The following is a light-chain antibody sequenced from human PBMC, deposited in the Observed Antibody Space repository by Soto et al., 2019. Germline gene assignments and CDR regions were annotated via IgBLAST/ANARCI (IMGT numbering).Light chain of an antibody. Sequence: EIVLTQSPAALSLSPGDRATLSCRASQSVRDYLAWYQQKPGQAPRLLIYGASSRATGIPDRFSGSGSGTDFTLTISRLEPEDFAVYYCQQYGSSPLTFGGGTKVDIK. CDR1: QSVRDY. CDR2: GAS. CDR3: QQYGSSPLT. J-gene: IGKJ4*01. V-gene: IGKV3-20*01.